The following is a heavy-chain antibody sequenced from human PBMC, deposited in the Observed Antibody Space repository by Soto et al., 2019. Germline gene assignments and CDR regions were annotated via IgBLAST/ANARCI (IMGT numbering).Heavy chain of an antibody. CDR1: GESFIGYY. CDR3: ARTDIVTTNCFDP. Sequence: QVHLQQWGAGLLKPSETLSLTCAVYGESFIGYYWTWIRQPPGKGLEWIGEINHRGSANYNPSLKSRVTIPVDTSNNQFSLKLSSVTAADTSAYYCARTDIVTTNCFDPWGQGTLVNVSS. CDR2: INHRGSA. J-gene: IGHJ5*02. V-gene: IGHV4-34*02. D-gene: IGHD5-12*01.